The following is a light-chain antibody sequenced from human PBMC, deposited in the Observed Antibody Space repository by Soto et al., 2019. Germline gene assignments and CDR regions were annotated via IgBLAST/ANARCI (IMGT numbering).Light chain of an antibody. CDR2: GAS. J-gene: IGKJ1*01. CDR1: QSVSSSY. CDR3: QQYGSSAWT. V-gene: IGKV3-20*01. Sequence: EIVLTQSPGTLSLSPGERATLSCRASQSVSSSYLARYQHKPGQAPRLLIYGASSRATGIPDRFSGSGSGADLSLTISRLEPEDFAGYYCQQYGSSAWTVGQGTKVDVK.